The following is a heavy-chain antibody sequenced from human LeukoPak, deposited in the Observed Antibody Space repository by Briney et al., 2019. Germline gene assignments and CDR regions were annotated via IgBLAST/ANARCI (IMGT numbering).Heavy chain of an antibody. J-gene: IGHJ4*02. CDR3: AREAGGYSYGYVY. V-gene: IGHV1-3*01. Sequence: GASVKVSCRASGYTFTSYAMHWVRQAPGQRLEWMGWINAGNGNTKYSQKFQGRVTITRDTSASTAYMELSSLRSEDTAVYYCAREAGGYSYGYVYWGQGTLVTVSS. CDR2: INAGNGNT. CDR1: GYTFTSYA. D-gene: IGHD5-18*01.